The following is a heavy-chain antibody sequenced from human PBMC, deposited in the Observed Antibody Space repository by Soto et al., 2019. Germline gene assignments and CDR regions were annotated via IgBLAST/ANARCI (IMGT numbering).Heavy chain of an antibody. Sequence: GGSLRLSCAASGFTFSSYGMHWVRQAPGKGLEWVAVIWYDGSNKYYADSVKGRFTISRDNSKNTLYLQMNSLRAEDTAVYYCARDSAPSNEQVDYWGQGTLVTVSS. CDR2: IWYDGSNK. CDR3: ARDSAPSNEQVDY. D-gene: IGHD1-1*01. CDR1: GFTFSSYG. V-gene: IGHV3-33*01. J-gene: IGHJ4*02.